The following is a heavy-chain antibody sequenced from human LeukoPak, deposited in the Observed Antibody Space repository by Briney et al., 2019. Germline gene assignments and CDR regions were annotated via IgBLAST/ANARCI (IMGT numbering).Heavy chain of an antibody. CDR3: AKDVGSSSWYIGYYYYYGMDV. V-gene: IGHV3-23*01. J-gene: IGHJ6*02. Sequence: PGGSLRLSCAASGFTFSSYAMSWVRQAPGKGLEWVSAISGSGGSTYYADSVKGRLTISRDNSKNTLYLQMNSLRAEDTAVYYCAKDVGSSSWYIGYYYYYGMDVWGQGTTVTVSS. CDR1: GFTFSSYA. D-gene: IGHD6-13*01. CDR2: ISGSGGST.